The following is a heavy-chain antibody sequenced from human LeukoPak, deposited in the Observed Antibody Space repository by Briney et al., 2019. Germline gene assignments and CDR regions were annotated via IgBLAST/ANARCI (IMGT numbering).Heavy chain of an antibody. CDR2: IGGSGGT. CDR1: GDSISTYC. Sequence: ETLSLTCSVSGDSISTYCWSWIRQPPGKGLEWVSIIGGSGGTYSADSVKGRFTISRDNSKNTLYLQMNSLRTEDTAVYYCAKDPRGIVVVAIANDYWGQGTLVTVSS. V-gene: IGHV3-23*01. D-gene: IGHD2-21*01. CDR3: AKDPRGIVVVAIANDY. J-gene: IGHJ4*02.